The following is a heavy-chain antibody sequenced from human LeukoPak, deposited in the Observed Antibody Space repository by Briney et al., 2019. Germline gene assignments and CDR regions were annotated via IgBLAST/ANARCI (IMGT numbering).Heavy chain of an antibody. CDR2: ISGSGGST. V-gene: IGHV3-23*01. D-gene: IGHD3-10*01. Sequence: PGGTLRLSCAASGFTFSSYGMSWVRQAPGKGLEWVSAISGSGGSTYYADSVKGRFTISRDNSKNTLYLQMNSLRAEDTAVYYCAKGAWFGEFNYYYYYMDVWGKGTTVTISS. CDR1: GFTFSSYG. CDR3: AKGAWFGEFNYYYYYMDV. J-gene: IGHJ6*03.